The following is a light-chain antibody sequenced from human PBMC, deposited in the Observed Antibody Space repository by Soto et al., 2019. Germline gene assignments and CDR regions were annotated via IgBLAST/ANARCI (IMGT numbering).Light chain of an antibody. CDR2: WAS. CDR1: QSVLYSSNTKNY. J-gene: IGKJ2*01. Sequence: DIVMTQSPDSLAVSLGERATINCKSSQSVLYSSNTKNYLALYQQRPGQPPKLLIYWASTREYGVPDRFSGSGSEPDFKLTITSLKAEDVAVYHCQNYESTPPTLGPGTKLEIK. CDR3: QNYESTPPT. V-gene: IGKV4-1*01.